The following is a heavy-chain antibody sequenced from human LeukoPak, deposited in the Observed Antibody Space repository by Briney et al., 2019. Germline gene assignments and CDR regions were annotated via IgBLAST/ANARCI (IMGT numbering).Heavy chain of an antibody. CDR2: INWNGGST. CDR3: ARGPPGLATMRIFDY. CDR1: GFAFNDYG. Sequence: GGSLRLSCAASGFAFNDYGMSWVRQAPGKGPEWVSGINWNGGSTGYADSVKGRFTISRDNAKNSLYLQMNSLRAEDTALYYCARGPPGLATMRIFDYWGQGTLVTVSS. V-gene: IGHV3-20*04. D-gene: IGHD6-13*01. J-gene: IGHJ4*02.